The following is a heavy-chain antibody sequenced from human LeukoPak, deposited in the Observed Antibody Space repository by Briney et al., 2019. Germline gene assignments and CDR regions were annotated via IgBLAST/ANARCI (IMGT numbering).Heavy chain of an antibody. D-gene: IGHD6-6*01. J-gene: IGHJ6*03. CDR1: GFTFSYYA. CDR2: ISGSGGDT. CDR3: ARDWPSSSTTNFFYNYMDV. V-gene: IGHV3-23*01. Sequence: GGSLRLSCAASGFTFSYYAMTWVRQAPGKGLEWVSGISGSGGDTYYADSVKGRFTISRDNSKNTLYLQMNSLRAEDTAVYYCARDWPSSSTTNFFYNYMDVWGKGTTVTVSS.